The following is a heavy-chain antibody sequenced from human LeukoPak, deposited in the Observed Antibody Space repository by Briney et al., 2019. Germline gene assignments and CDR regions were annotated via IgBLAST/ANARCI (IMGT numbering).Heavy chain of an antibody. CDR2: ISSSGSTI. Sequence: PGGSLRLSCAASGFTFSSYEMNWVRQAPGKGLEWVSYISSSGSTIYYADSVKGRFTISRDNAKNSLYLQMNSLRAEDTAVYYCAGQDVEMAKTFDYWGQGTLVTVSS. V-gene: IGHV3-48*03. D-gene: IGHD5-24*01. CDR3: AGQDVEMAKTFDY. CDR1: GFTFSSYE. J-gene: IGHJ4*02.